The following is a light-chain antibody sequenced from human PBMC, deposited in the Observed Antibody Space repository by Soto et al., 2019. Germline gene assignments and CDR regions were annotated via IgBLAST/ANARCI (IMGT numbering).Light chain of an antibody. CDR2: GAS. Sequence: EIVFTHSPATLSSFPADRLTLSCRASQSVSSKLAWFQQKPGQAPRLLIYGASSRATGIPVRFSGSGSGTEFTLTISSLQSEDFAVYYCQQDGSSPLGRFGQGTKVDIK. CDR3: QQDGSSPLGR. J-gene: IGKJ1*01. CDR1: QSVSSK. V-gene: IGKV3-20*01.